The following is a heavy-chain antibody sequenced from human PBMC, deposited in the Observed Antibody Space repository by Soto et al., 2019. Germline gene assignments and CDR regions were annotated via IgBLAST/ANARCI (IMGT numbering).Heavy chain of an antibody. CDR1: GYTFTSYD. V-gene: IGHV1-8*01. CDR3: ARETTTSLN. D-gene: IGHD2-2*01. J-gene: IGHJ4*02. Sequence: ASVKVSCKASGYTFTSYDINWVRQATGQGLEWMGWMNPNSGNTGYAQKFQGRVTMTTDTSTSTAYMELRSLRSDDTAVYYCARETTTSLNWGQGTLVTVSS. CDR2: MNPNSGNT.